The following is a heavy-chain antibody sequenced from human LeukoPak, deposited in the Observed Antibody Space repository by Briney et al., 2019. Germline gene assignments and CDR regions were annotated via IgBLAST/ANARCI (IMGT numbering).Heavy chain of an antibody. CDR3: AKGRDRSSVWYYFDY. V-gene: IGHV3-23*01. Sequence: GGSLRLSCAASGFTFSSYAMSWVRQAPGKGLEWVSAISGSGGSTYYADSVKGRFTISRDNSKNTLYLQMNSLRAEDTAVYYCAKGRDRSSVWYYFDYWGQGTMVTVSS. D-gene: IGHD6-19*01. CDR1: GFTFSSYA. J-gene: IGHJ4*02. CDR2: ISGSGGST.